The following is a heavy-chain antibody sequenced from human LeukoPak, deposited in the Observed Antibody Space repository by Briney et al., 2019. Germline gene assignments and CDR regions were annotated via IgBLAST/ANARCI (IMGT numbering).Heavy chain of an antibody. CDR2: INPNSGGT. CDR1: GYTFTGYY. Sequence: EASVTVSCKASGYTFTGYYIHWVRQAPGQGLEWMGWINPNSGGTNYAQKFQGRVTMTRDTSISTAYMELSRLRSDDTAVYYCARSGSAINWFDPWGQGTLVTVSS. V-gene: IGHV1-2*02. D-gene: IGHD3-10*01. J-gene: IGHJ5*02. CDR3: ARSGSAINWFDP.